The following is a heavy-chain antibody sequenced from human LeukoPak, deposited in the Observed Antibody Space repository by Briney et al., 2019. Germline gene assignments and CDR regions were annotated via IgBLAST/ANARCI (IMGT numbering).Heavy chain of an antibody. Sequence: GGSLRLSCAASGFTFSSYSMNWVRQAPGKGLEWVSYISSSSSTIYYADSVKGRFTISRDNAKNSLYLQMNSLRAEDTAVYYCARGRGSRGYYFDYWGQGTLVTVSS. CDR2: ISSSSSTI. CDR1: GFTFSSYS. CDR3: ARGRGSRGYYFDY. D-gene: IGHD3-10*01. V-gene: IGHV3-48*04. J-gene: IGHJ4*02.